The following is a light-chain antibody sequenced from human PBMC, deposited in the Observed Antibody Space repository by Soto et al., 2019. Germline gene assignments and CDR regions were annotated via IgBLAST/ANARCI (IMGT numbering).Light chain of an antibody. CDR2: EVI. CDR1: GSDVGAYNL. Sequence: QSVLTQPASVSGSPGQSITISCAGTGSDVGAYNLVSWYQQHPCKAPKLIVCEVITRPSGISNRFSGSKSGDTASLTISGLQAEDEADYFCCSYAGTVAYVFGTGTKVTVL. J-gene: IGLJ1*01. CDR3: CSYAGTVAYV. V-gene: IGLV2-23*02.